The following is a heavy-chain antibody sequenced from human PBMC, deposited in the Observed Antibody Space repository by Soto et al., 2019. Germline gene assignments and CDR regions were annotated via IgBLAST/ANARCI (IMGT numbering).Heavy chain of an antibody. J-gene: IGHJ4*02. V-gene: IGHV4-28*01. CDR2: IYYSGST. CDR3: ARRWGTTFDY. Sequence: SETLSLTCAVSGYSISSSNWWGWIRQPPGKGLEWIGYIYYSGSTNYNPSLKSRVTISVDTSKNQYSLNLSSVTAADTAVYYCARRWGTTFDYWGQGTLVTVSS. CDR1: GYSISSSNW. D-gene: IGHD3-16*01.